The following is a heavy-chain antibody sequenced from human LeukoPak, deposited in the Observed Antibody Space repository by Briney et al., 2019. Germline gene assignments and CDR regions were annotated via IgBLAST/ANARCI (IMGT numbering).Heavy chain of an antibody. Sequence: GPVKVSCKASGYTFTGYYMHWVRQAPGQGLEWMGWINPNSGGTNYAQKFQGRVTMTRDTSISTAYMELSRLRSDDTAVYYCARAPLLRYFDWLSHRIDAFDIWGQGTMVTVSS. CDR1: GYTFTGYY. D-gene: IGHD3-9*01. V-gene: IGHV1-2*02. CDR3: ARAPLLRYFDWLSHRIDAFDI. J-gene: IGHJ3*02. CDR2: INPNSGGT.